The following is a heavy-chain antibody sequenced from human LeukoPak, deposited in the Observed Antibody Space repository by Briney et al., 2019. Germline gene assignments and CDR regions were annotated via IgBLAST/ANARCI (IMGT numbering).Heavy chain of an antibody. CDR2: ITTSGGET. J-gene: IGHJ4*02. V-gene: IGHV3-23*01. Sequence: PGGSLRLSCATSGFTFSGFAMCWVRQAPGKGLEWVSAITTSGGETNYADSVKGRFTISTDNSKSTLFLQMHSLRGDDTAVYYCAKGHYDDWYYFDYWGQGALVTVSS. CDR3: AKGHYDDWYYFDY. CDR1: GFTFSGFA. D-gene: IGHD3-3*01.